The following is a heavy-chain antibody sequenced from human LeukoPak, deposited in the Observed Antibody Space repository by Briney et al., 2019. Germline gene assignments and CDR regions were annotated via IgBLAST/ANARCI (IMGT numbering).Heavy chain of an antibody. V-gene: IGHV4-30-4*01. Sequence: SETLSLTCTVSGGSISSGDYFWSWVRQPPGKGLGWIGHIYRTGSTYDNPSLKSRLSISVDTSKNQISLKLTYVTAADTAVYYCARMDRSRSDAFDIWGQGTFVTVSS. CDR2: IYRTGST. D-gene: IGHD2-2*01. J-gene: IGHJ3*02. CDR3: ARMDRSRSDAFDI. CDR1: GGSISSGDYF.